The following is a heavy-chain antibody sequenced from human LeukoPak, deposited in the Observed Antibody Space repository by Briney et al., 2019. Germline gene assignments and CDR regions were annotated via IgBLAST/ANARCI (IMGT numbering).Heavy chain of an antibody. J-gene: IGHJ4*02. Sequence: GGSLRLSCAASGLTVSSNSMSWVRQAPGKGLDWVSFIYSGGGTYYADSVKGRFTISRDNSKNTLYLQMNSLRAEDTAVYYCARVNSGSPGRNDYWGQGTLVTVSS. CDR2: IYSGGGT. CDR3: ARVNSGSPGRNDY. CDR1: GLTVSSNS. V-gene: IGHV3-53*01. D-gene: IGHD1-14*01.